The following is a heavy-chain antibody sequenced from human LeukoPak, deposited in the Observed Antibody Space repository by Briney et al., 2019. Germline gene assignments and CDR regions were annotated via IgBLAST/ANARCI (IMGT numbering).Heavy chain of an antibody. D-gene: IGHD6-19*01. CDR1: GFTFSSYA. CDR2: MSNSGDST. J-gene: IGHJ4*02. CDR3: AEAYSGWYVWDC. V-gene: IGHV3-23*01. Sequence: GGSLRLSCVASGFTFSSYAMNWVRQAPGKGLEWVSGMSNSGDSTRYADSVKGRFTISRDNSKNTLYLQMSSLRADDTAVYYCAEAYSGWYVWDCWGQGTLVTVSS.